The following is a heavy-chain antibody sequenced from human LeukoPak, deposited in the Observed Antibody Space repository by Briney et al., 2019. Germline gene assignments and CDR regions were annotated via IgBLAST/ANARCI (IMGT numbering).Heavy chain of an antibody. D-gene: IGHD3-3*01. J-gene: IGHJ4*02. CDR3: ASSFGDDFWSGHF. Sequence: PGGSLRLSCAASRLTFTYWMSWVRQAPGKGLEWVANIKQDGGEKYYVDSVKGRFTIFRDNAKKSLYLQMNSLRAEDTAVYYCASSFGDDFWSGHFWGQGTLVTVSS. CDR2: IKQDGGEK. V-gene: IGHV3-7*01. CDR1: RLTFTYW.